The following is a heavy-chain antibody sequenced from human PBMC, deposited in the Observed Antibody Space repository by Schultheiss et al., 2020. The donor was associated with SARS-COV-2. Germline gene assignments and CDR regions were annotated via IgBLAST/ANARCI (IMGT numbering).Heavy chain of an antibody. CDR1: GFTFSSYA. CDR3: AKDGYDMSTRAFDI. D-gene: IGHD3-9*01. V-gene: IGHV3-23*01. J-gene: IGHJ3*02. CDR2: ISGSGGST. Sequence: GESLKISCAASGFTFSSYAMSWVRQAPGKGLEWVSAISGSGGSTYYADSVKGRFTISRDNSKNTLYLQMNSLRAEDTAVYYCAKDGYDMSTRAFDIWGQGTTVTVSS.